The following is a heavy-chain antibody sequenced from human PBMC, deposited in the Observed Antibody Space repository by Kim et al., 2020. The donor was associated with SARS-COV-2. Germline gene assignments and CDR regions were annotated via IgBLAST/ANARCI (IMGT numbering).Heavy chain of an antibody. D-gene: IGHD4-17*01. V-gene: IGHV5-10-1*01. CDR1: GYSFTSYW. CDR2: IDPSDSYT. Sequence: GESLKISCKGSGYSFTSYWISWVRQMPGKGLEWMGRIDPSDSYTNYSPSFQGHVTISADKSISTAYLQWSSLKASDTAMYYCASHYGDPDGYYYYGMDVWGQGTTVTVSS. J-gene: IGHJ6*02. CDR3: ASHYGDPDGYYYYGMDV.